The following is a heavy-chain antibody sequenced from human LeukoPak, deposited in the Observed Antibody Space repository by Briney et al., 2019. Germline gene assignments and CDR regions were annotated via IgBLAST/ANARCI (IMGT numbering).Heavy chain of an antibody. CDR1: GFTFSKAW. D-gene: IGHD5-12*01. J-gene: IGHJ4*02. V-gene: IGHV3-7*05. CDR3: ARVAGYSGYDYFDY. Sequence: GGSLRLSCAASGFTFSKAWMSWVRQAPGKGLEWVANIKQDGSEKYYVDSVKGRFTISRDNAENSLYLQMNSLRAEDTAVYYCARVAGYSGYDYFDYWGQGTLVTVSS. CDR2: IKQDGSEK.